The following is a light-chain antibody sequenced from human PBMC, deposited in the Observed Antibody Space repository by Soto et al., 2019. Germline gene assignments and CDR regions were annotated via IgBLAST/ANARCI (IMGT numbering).Light chain of an antibody. CDR2: ATS. J-gene: IGKJ1*01. CDR3: QQFGSSLST. Sequence: PGERATLSCRASQRISSNFLAWFQQKSGQAPRLLIYATSSRATDIPDRFIGYGSGTDFTLTISGLEPEDFAVYYCQQFGSSLSTFGQGTKVDIK. V-gene: IGKV3-20*01. CDR1: QRISSNF.